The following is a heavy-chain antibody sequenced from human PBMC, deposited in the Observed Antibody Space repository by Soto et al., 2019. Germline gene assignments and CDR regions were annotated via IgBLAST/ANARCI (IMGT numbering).Heavy chain of an antibody. Sequence: PGGSLRLSCAASGFTFSSYSMNWVRQAPGKGLEWVSSISSSSSYIYYADSVKGRFTISRDNAKNSLYLQMNSLRAEDTAVYYCARVRGVGATPFDPWGQGTLVTVSS. D-gene: IGHD1-26*01. CDR3: ARVRGVGATPFDP. CDR1: GFTFSSYS. CDR2: ISSSSSYI. J-gene: IGHJ5*02. V-gene: IGHV3-21*01.